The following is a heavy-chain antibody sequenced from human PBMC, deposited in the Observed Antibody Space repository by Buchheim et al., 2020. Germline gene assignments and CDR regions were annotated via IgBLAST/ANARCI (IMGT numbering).Heavy chain of an antibody. J-gene: IGHJ4*02. CDR3: ARDLGAAGQHFDY. Sequence: EVQLVESGGGLVQPGGSLRLSCAASGFTFSSYEMNWVRQAPGKGLEWVSYITSSGDIGYYADSVKGRFTISRDNAKNSLYLPMNSRRAEDTAVYYCARDLGAAGQHFDYWGQGTL. V-gene: IGHV3-48*03. D-gene: IGHD6-13*01. CDR2: ITSSGDIG. CDR1: GFTFSSYE.